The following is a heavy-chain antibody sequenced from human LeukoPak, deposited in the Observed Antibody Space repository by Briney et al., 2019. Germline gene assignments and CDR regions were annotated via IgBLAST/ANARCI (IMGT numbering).Heavy chain of an antibody. V-gene: IGHV3-48*04. J-gene: IGHJ4*02. CDR2: ISSSSSTI. Sequence: GGSLRLSCADSGFTFSSHSMNWVRQAPGKGLEWVSYISSSSSTIYYADSVKGRFTISRDNAKNSLSLQMNSLRAEDTAVYFCARQTTVVTEFDYWGQGTLVTVSS. CDR1: GFTFSSHS. CDR3: ARQTTVVTEFDY. D-gene: IGHD4-23*01.